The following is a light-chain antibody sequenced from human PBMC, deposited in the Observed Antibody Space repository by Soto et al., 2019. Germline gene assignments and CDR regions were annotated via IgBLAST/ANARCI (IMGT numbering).Light chain of an antibody. J-gene: IGKJ5*01. CDR3: QQRSNWPPFT. CDR1: QSVSSY. Sequence: EIVLTKSPATLYFSPGERATLSCTASQSVSSYLAWYQQKPGQAHRLIIYDASNRATGIPARFSGSGSGTDFTLTISSLEPEDFAVYYCQQRSNWPPFTFGQGTRLEIK. CDR2: DAS. V-gene: IGKV3-11*01.